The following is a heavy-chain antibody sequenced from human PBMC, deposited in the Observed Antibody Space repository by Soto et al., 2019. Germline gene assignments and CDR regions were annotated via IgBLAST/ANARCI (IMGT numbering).Heavy chain of an antibody. Sequence: SVKVSCKASGGTFSSYAISWVRQAPGQGLEWMGGIIPIFGTANYAQKFQGRVTITADESTSTAYMELSSLRSEDTAVYYCARGYYYDSSGYYYSASDISGQGTTVTVSS. CDR1: GGTFSSYA. CDR3: ARGYYYDSSGYYYSASDI. V-gene: IGHV1-69*13. D-gene: IGHD3-22*01. CDR2: IIPIFGTA. J-gene: IGHJ3*02.